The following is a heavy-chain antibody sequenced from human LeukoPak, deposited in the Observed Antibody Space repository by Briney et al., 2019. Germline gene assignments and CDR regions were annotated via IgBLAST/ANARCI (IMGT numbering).Heavy chain of an antibody. Sequence: GRSLRLSCAASGFTFSSYAMHWVRQAPGKGLEWVAVISYDGSNKYYADSVKGRFTISRDNSKNTLYLQMNSLRAEDTAVYYCARADCSSTSCYGPTDYWGQGTLVTVSS. J-gene: IGHJ4*02. CDR2: ISYDGSNK. D-gene: IGHD2-2*01. CDR3: ARADCSSTSCYGPTDY. V-gene: IGHV3-30*04. CDR1: GFTFSSYA.